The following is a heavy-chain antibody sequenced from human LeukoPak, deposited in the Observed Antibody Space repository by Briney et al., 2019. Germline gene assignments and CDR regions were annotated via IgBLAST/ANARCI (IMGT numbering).Heavy chain of an antibody. J-gene: IGHJ4*02. D-gene: IGHD2-21*02. CDR1: GGSISSSNW. CDR3: ARVLSGGVVTPFDY. V-gene: IGHV4-4*02. Sequence: SETLCLTCAVSGGSISSSNWWSWVRQPPGKGLEWIGEIYHSGSTNYNPSLKSRVTISVDKSKNQFSLKLSSVTAADTAVYYCARVLSGGVVTPFDYWGQGTLVTVSS. CDR2: IYHSGST.